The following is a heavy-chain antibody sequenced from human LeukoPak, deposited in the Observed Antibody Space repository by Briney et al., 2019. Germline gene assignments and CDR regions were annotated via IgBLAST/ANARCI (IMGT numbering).Heavy chain of an antibody. Sequence: SGGSLRLSCAASGFTFSSYGMHWVRQAPGKGLEWVAFIRYDGSNKYYADSVKGRFTISRDNSKNTLYLQMNSLRAEDTAVYYCAKDLPKEYYYDSSGYYYADAFDIWGQGTMVTVSS. V-gene: IGHV3-30*02. D-gene: IGHD3-22*01. J-gene: IGHJ3*02. CDR1: GFTFSSYG. CDR3: AKDLPKEYYYDSSGYYYADAFDI. CDR2: IRYDGSNK.